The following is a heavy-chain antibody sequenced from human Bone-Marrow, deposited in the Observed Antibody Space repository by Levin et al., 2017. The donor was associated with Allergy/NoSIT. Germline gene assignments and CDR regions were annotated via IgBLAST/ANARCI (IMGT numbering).Heavy chain of an antibody. Sequence: GGSLRLSCAASGFSFSSHRMHWVRQAPGKGLVWVSRIKGDGSTTDYADSVRGRFTISRDNAKNTLFLQMNSLRAEDTAVYFCARDGGTANSHDWGFDAWGRGTLVTVSA. V-gene: IGHV3-74*01. D-gene: IGHD3-9*01. CDR3: ARDGGTANSHDWGFDA. CDR1: GFSFSSHR. CDR2: IKGDGSTT. J-gene: IGHJ2*01.